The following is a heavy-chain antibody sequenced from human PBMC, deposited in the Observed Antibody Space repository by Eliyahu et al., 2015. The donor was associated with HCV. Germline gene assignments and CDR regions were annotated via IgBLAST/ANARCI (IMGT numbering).Heavy chain of an antibody. CDR1: GLTVSTYA. D-gene: IGHD6-13*01. CDR2: MTSDGST. V-gene: IGHV3-23*01. J-gene: IGHJ3*02. CDR3: AKDRSSIWYGTLDALNI. Sequence: EVQLLESGGGLVQPGGSLRLSCAVSGLTVSTYAMNWVRQAPGKGLGWVSAMTSDGSTYYADSVKGRFTISRDNSKNTLYLQMNSLRAEDTALYFCAKDRSSIWYGTLDALNIWGQGTMVTVSS.